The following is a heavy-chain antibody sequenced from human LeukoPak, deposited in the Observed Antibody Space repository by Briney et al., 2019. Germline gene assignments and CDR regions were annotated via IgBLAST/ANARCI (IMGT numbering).Heavy chain of an antibody. CDR2: IKIDGSEK. CDR3: ARGVDIVATIWDY. J-gene: IGHJ4*02. D-gene: IGHD5-12*01. Sequence: GGSLRLSCAASGFTFSTYWMSWVRQAPGKGREWVANIKIDGSEKYYVDSVKGRFTISRDNAKNSLYLQMNSLRVEDTAVYYCARGVDIVATIWDYWGQGTLVTDSS. CDR1: GFTFSTYW. V-gene: IGHV3-7*03.